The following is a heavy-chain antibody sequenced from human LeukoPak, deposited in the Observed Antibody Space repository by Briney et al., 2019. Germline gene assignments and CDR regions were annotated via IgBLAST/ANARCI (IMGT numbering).Heavy chain of an antibody. D-gene: IGHD6-13*01. J-gene: IGHJ4*02. CDR1: GYTFTGYY. V-gene: IGHV1-2*06. CDR3: ARECIAAAGTGDY. CDR2: INPNSGGT. Sequence: ASVKVSCKASGYTFTGYYMHWVRQAPGQGLEWMGRINPNSGGTNHAQKFQGRVTMTRDTSISTAYMELSRLRSDDTAVYYCARECIAAAGTGDYWGQGTLVTVSS.